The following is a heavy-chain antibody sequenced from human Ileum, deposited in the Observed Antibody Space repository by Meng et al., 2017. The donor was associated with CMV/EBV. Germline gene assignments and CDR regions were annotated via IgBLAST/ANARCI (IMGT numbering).Heavy chain of an antibody. CDR2: FTARGNT. CDR1: GASIRSYC. V-gene: IGHV4-4*07. D-gene: IGHD3-9*01. J-gene: IGHJ5*02. Sequence: QRQRQEAGPGLVKPSETLSRTGSSSGASIRSYCWSWIRQPAGKGLEWIGRFTARGNTNYNPSLKSRVTMSLDTSLNQFSLRLNSVTAADTAVYYCARDVIRDDTGSWFDPWGQGTLVTVSS. CDR3: ARDVIRDDTGSWFDP.